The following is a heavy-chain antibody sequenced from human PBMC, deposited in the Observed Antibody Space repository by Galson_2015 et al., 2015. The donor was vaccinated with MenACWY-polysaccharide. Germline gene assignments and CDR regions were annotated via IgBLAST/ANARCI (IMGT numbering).Heavy chain of an antibody. Sequence: PLRLSCAASGFTFSSYWMHWVRQAPGKGLVWVSRTNGDGGATDYADSVKGRFTVSRDNAKNTLYLQMNSLRAEDTAVYYCARAGAKYCRGGNCFFNWFNPWGQGTLVTVSS. CDR3: ARAGAKYCRGGNCFFNWFNP. D-gene: IGHD2-15*01. CDR1: GFTFSSYW. CDR2: TNGDGGAT. V-gene: IGHV3-74*01. J-gene: IGHJ5*02.